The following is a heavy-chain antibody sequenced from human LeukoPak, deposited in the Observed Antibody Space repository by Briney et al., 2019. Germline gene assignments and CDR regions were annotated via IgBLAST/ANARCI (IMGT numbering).Heavy chain of an antibody. CDR3: AKATGRGSGEALDY. CDR2: ISGSGGST. D-gene: IGHD1-26*01. V-gene: IGHV3-23*01. J-gene: IGHJ4*02. CDR1: GFTFSSYA. Sequence: GGSLRLSCAASGFTFSSYAMSWVRQAPGKGLEWVSAISGSGGSTYYADSVKGRFTISRDNSKNTLYVQMNSLRAEDTAVYYCAKATGRGSGEALDYWGQGTQVTVSS.